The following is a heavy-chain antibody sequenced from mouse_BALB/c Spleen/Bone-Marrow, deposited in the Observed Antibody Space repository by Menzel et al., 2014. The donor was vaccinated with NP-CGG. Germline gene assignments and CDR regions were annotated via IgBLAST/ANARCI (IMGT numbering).Heavy chain of an antibody. V-gene: IGHV1-82*01. CDR2: SYLGVGDT. J-gene: IGHJ3*01. CDR3: ARTYGSSYFAY. CDR1: VFAFSGSW. Sequence: LVESGASVKIPCNASVFAFSGSWMNWVKQRPGQGLEWIGRSYLGVGDTNYNGKFKGKATLTADKSSSTAYMQHSNLPSVDSAVYFCARTYGSSYFAYWGQGTLVTVSA. D-gene: IGHD1-1*01.